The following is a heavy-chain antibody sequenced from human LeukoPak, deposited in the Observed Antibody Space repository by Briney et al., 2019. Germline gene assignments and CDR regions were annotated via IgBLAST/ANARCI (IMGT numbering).Heavy chain of an antibody. CDR1: GGSFDNSYC. J-gene: IGHJ4*02. V-gene: IGHV4-39*01. D-gene: IGHD5-24*01. CDR3: TRGSDDYKLGNY. Sequence: SETLSLTCSVSGGSFDNSYCWTWVRQPPGKRPEWIGTIYSREFTYYNPSLRSRVTISADTSKNLFSLKLSSVTAADTAVYYCTRGSDDYKLGNYWGLGTLVTVSS. CDR2: IYSREFT.